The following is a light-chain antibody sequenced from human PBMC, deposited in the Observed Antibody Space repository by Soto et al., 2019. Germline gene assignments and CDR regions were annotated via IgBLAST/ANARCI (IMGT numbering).Light chain of an antibody. J-gene: IGKJ2*01. CDR2: AAS. CDR1: QSISSY. V-gene: IGKV1-39*01. CDR3: QRNGNSPYT. Sequence: DIQMTQSPSSLSASVGDRVTITCRASQSISSYLNWYQQKPGKAPKLLIYAASSLQSGVPSRFSGSGSGTDFTLTISSLQAEDFATYYCQRNGNSPYTFGQGTKLEIK.